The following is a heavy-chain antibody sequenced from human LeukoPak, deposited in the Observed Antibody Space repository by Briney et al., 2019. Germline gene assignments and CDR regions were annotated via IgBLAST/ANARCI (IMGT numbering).Heavy chain of an antibody. V-gene: IGHV4-30-4*01. CDR1: GVSMSSGDYS. J-gene: IGHJ6*02. Sequence: SQTPSLTCTVSGVSMSSGDYSWLWIRQPPGKGLEWIGYIYDSGSTYYSPSLKSRVTISVDTSKNQFSLKLSSVTAADTAVYYCARDGPLMAPIPGYGMDVWGQGTTVTVSS. CDR3: ARDGPLMAPIPGYGMDV. D-gene: IGHD5-12*01. CDR2: IYDSGST.